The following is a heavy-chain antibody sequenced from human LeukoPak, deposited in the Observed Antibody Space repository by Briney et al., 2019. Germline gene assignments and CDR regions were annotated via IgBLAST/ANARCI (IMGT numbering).Heavy chain of an antibody. D-gene: IGHD3-9*01. J-gene: IGHJ4*02. Sequence: SVKVSCKASGGTFSSYAISWVRQAPGQGLEWMGGIFPIFGTANYAQKFQGRVTITADESTSTAYMELSSLRSEDTAVYYCARGVRGYYDILTGYYDYWGQGTLVTVSS. CDR3: ARGVRGYYDILTGYYDY. V-gene: IGHV1-69*13. CDR2: IFPIFGTA. CDR1: GGTFSSYA.